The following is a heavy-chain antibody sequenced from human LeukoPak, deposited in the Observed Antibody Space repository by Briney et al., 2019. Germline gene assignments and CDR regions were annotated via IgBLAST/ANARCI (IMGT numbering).Heavy chain of an antibody. CDR1: GGSISSSSYY. CDR3: ARLANRGYCSSTSCPISMWPLDY. V-gene: IGHV4-39*01. J-gene: IGHJ4*02. CDR2: IYYSGST. Sequence: KTSENLSLNCTVSGGSISSSSYYWGWIRQPPGKGLEWIGSIYYSGSTYYNPSLKSRVTISVDTSKNQFSLKLSSVTAADTAVYYCARLANRGYCSSTSCPISMWPLDYWGQGTLVTVSS. D-gene: IGHD2-2*01.